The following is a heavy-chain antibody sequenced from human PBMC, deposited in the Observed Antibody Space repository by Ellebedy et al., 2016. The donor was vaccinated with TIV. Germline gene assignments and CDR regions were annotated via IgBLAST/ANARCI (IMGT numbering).Heavy chain of an antibody. CDR3: AKDAWEKARISWEHDY. V-gene: IGHV3-21*01. CDR1: GFTFSNYS. D-gene: IGHD1-26*01. CDR2: ISSSYDYI. J-gene: IGHJ4*02. Sequence: GESLKISCAASGFTFSNYSMNWVRQAPGKGLEWVSSISSSYDYIYYADSVKGRFTISRDNSKNTLYLHMNSLTTEDTAVYYCAKDAWEKARISWEHDYWGPGTLVTVSS.